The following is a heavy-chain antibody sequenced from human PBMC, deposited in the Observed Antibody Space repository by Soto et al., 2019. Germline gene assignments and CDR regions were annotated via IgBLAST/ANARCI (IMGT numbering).Heavy chain of an antibody. Sequence: SETLSLTCAVYGGSFSGYYWSWIRQPPGKGLERIGEINHRESTNYNPSLKSRVTISVDTSKNQFSLKLSSVTAADTALYYCARGESVLPRRITIFGVVTGYYFDYWGQGTLVTVSS. CDR2: INHREST. J-gene: IGHJ4*02. V-gene: IGHV4-34*01. CDR1: GGSFSGYY. CDR3: ARGESVLPRRITIFGVVTGYYFDY. D-gene: IGHD3-3*01.